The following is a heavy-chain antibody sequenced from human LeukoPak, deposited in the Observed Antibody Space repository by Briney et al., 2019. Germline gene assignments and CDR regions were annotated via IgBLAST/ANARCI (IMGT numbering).Heavy chain of an antibody. CDR2: MNPNSGNT. CDR1: GYTFTSYD. V-gene: IGHV1-8*01. J-gene: IGHJ4*02. Sequence: ASVKVSCKASGYTFTSYDINWVRQATGQGLEWMGWMNPNSGNTGYAQKFQGRVTMTRNTSISTAYMELSSLRSEDTAVYYCATVRYYDRSLLGYWGQGTLVTVSS. D-gene: IGHD3-22*01. CDR3: ATVRYYDRSLLGY.